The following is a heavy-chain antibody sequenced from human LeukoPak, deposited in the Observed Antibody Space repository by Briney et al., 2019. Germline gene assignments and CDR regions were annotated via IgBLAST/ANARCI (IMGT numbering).Heavy chain of an antibody. Sequence: SETLSLTCTVSGGSISSYYWSWIRQPPGKGLEWIGYIYYSGSTNYNPSLKSRVTISVDTSKNQFSLKLSSVTAADTAVYYCARDLIGQWLVPDAFDIWGQGTMVTVSS. CDR2: IYYSGST. D-gene: IGHD6-19*01. V-gene: IGHV4-59*01. CDR3: ARDLIGQWLVPDAFDI. CDR1: GGSISSYY. J-gene: IGHJ3*02.